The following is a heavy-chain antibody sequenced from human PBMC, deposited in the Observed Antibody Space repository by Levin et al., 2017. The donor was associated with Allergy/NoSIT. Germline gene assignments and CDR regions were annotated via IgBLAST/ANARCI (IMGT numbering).Heavy chain of an antibody. CDR3: AIESSGYDYSFEY. J-gene: IGHJ4*02. Sequence: GESLKISCAASGFTFSGYAMSWVRQAPGKGLEWVSAISESGATTNYVHSVKGRFTISRDNSKNTLYLQMNSLRAEDTAIYYCAIESSGYDYSFEYWGQGTPVTVSS. CDR2: ISESGATT. CDR1: GFTFSGYA. D-gene: IGHD5-12*01. V-gene: IGHV3-23*01.